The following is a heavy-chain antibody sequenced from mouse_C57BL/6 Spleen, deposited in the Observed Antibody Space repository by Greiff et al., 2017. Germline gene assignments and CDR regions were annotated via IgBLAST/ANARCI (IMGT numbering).Heavy chain of an antibody. CDR3: TTLYDYDGGGY. Sequence: VQLQQSGAELVRPGASVKLSCTASGFNIKDDYMHWVKQRPEQGLEWIGWIDPENGDTEYASKFQGKATITADTSSNTAYLQRSSLTSEDTAVYYCTTLYDYDGGGYWGQGTTLTVSS. J-gene: IGHJ2*01. CDR1: GFNIKDDY. D-gene: IGHD2-4*01. CDR2: IDPENGDT. V-gene: IGHV14-4*01.